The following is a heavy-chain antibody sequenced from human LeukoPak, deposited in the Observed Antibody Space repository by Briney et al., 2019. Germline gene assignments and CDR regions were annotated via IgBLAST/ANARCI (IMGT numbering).Heavy chain of an antibody. D-gene: IGHD2-21*01. J-gene: IGHJ6*03. V-gene: IGHV3-7*03. CDR2: IKQDGSEK. Sequence: GGSLRLSCAASEFTLITYSMSWVRQAPGKGLEWVANIKQDGSEKYYVDSVKGRFTISRDNAKKTLYLQMDSLRGEDTAVYYCARGDYYYYYYYIDVWGKGTTVTVSS. CDR1: EFTLITYS. CDR3: ARGDYYYYYYYIDV.